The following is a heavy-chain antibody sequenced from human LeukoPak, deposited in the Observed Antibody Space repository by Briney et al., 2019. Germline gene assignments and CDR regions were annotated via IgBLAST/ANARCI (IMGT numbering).Heavy chain of an antibody. D-gene: IGHD6-13*01. V-gene: IGHV4-59*01. CDR1: GGSISSYY. Sequence: PSETLSLTCTVSGGSISSYYWSSIRQPPGKGLEWIGYIYYSGSTNYNPSLKSRVTISVDTSKNQFSLKLSSVTAADTAVYYCARDRGSSSVWFDPWGQGTLVTVSS. CDR2: IYYSGST. CDR3: ARDRGSSSVWFDP. J-gene: IGHJ5*02.